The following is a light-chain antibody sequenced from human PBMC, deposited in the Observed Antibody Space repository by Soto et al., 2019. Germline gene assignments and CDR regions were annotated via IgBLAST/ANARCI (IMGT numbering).Light chain of an antibody. J-gene: IGLJ1*01. CDR3: SSYGVSFDV. V-gene: IGLV2-23*02. CDR2: EVS. CDR1: SSDVGSYNI. Sequence: QSALTQPASVSGSPGQSITISCTGSSSDVGSYNIVSWFQQRPGKVPKVIIYEVSKRPSGVSNRFSGSKSGNTASLTISGLQAEDEADYYCSSYGVSFDVFGTGTKLTVL.